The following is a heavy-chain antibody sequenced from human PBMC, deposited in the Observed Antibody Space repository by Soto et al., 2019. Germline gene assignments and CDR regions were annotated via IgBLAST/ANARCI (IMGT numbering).Heavy chain of an antibody. J-gene: IGHJ6*02. CDR2: ISAYNGNT. Sequence: ASVKVSCKASGYTFTSYGISWVRQAPGQGLEWMGWISAYNGNTNYAQKLQGRVTMTTDTSTSTAYMELRSLRSDDTAVYYCARGARFLEWLNYYYYGMDVWGQGTXVNVSS. CDR1: GYTFTSYG. CDR3: ARGARFLEWLNYYYYGMDV. V-gene: IGHV1-18*01. D-gene: IGHD3-3*01.